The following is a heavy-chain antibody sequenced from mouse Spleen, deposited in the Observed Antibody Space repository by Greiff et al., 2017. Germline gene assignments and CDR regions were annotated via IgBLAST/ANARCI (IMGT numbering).Heavy chain of an antibody. Sequence: VKLVESGAELVRPGASVTLSCKASGYTFTDYEMHWVKQTPVHGLEWIGAIDPETGGTAYNQKFKGKAILTADKSSSTAYMELRSLTSEDSAVYYCTRCAGTYFDYWGQGTTLTVSS. CDR3: TRCAGTYFDY. D-gene: IGHD4-1*01. V-gene: IGHV1-15*01. CDR1: GYTFTDYE. J-gene: IGHJ2*01. CDR2: IDPETGGT.